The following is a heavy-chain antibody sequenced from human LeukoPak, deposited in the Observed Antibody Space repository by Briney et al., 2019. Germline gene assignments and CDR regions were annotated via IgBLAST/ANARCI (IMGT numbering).Heavy chain of an antibody. CDR1: GFSVISNY. D-gene: IGHD2-21*02. V-gene: IGHV3-53*01. J-gene: IGHJ3*02. CDR3: ARGVTVRGGPFDI. CDR2: IYGVVDT. Sequence: PGGPLRLSCAASGFSVISNYMNWVRQAPGKGLEWVSLIYGVVDTYYADSVKGRFIISRDNSKDTLHLQMNSLRAEDTAIYYCARGVTVRGGPFDIWGQGTMVTVSS.